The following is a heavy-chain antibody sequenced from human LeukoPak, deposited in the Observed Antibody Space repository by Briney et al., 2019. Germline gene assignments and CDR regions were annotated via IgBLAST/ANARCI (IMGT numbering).Heavy chain of an antibody. CDR2: ISSRSSTI. J-gene: IGHJ3*02. CDR1: GFTLSSYN. CDR3: AREQNDYGDPNDAFDI. Sequence: GGSQRLSCAASGFTLSSYNTHWMRQARGEGLEGVSYISSRSSTIYYADCVEGLHHISRDNDDNALSLQMHSQRAEDTAVYYCAREQNDYGDPNDAFDIWGQGTMVTVSS. V-gene: IGHV3-48*04. D-gene: IGHD4-17*01.